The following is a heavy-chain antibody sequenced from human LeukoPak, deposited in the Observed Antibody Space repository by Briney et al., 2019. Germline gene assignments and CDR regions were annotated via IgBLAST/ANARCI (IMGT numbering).Heavy chain of an antibody. D-gene: IGHD3-22*01. CDR2: IYTTGST. V-gene: IGHV4-4*07. J-gene: IGHJ4*02. CDR3: ARDRSYDSSGYYNFDC. Sequence: SETLPLTCTVSGGSISGYYWSWIRQPAGKGLEWIGRIYTTGSTNYNPSLKSRVTMSVDTSKNQFSLRLNSVTAADTAVYYCARDRSYDSSGYYNFDCWGQGTLVTVSS. CDR1: GGSISGYY.